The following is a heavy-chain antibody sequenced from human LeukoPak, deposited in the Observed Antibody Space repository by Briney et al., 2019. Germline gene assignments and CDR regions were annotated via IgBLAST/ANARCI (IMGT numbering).Heavy chain of an antibody. CDR1: GGSFSGYY. D-gene: IGHD3-10*01. J-gene: IGHJ5*02. V-gene: IGHV4-34*01. CDR3: ARERPLYYCGSGTNWFDP. CDR2: INHSGST. Sequence: PSETLSLTCAVYGGSFSGYYWSWVRQPPGKGLEWIGEINHSGSTNYNSSLKSRVTISVDTSKNQFSLKLSSATAADTAVYYCARERPLYYCGSGTNWFDPWGQGTLVTVSS.